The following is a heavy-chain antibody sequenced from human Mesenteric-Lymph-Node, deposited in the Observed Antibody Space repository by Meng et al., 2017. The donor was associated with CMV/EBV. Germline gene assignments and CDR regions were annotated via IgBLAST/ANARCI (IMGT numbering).Heavy chain of an antibody. D-gene: IGHD6-13*01. CDR2: IRQDGNEK. J-gene: IGHJ5*02. CDR1: GFTFSRHW. V-gene: IGHV3-7*01. CDR3: AREGSPLNWFDP. Sequence: GSLRLSCAASGFTFSRHWMTWVRQAPGKGLEWVANIRQDGNEKNSVDSVKGRFTISRDNAKNSVYLQMNSLRVEDTAVYYCAREGSPLNWFDPWGQGTLVTVSS.